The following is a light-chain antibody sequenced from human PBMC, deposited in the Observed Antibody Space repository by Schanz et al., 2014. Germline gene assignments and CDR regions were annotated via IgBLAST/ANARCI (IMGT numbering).Light chain of an antibody. CDR2: KVS. CDR3: MQAIHWRT. Sequence: DVVMTQSPLSLPVTLGQPASISCRSSQSLVYSDGNTSLNWFQQRPGQSPRRLIYKVSNRDSGVPDRFSGSGSGTDFTLKISRVEAEDVGVYYCMQAIHWRTFGQGTNLEIK. CDR1: QSLVYSDGNTS. V-gene: IGKV2-30*01. J-gene: IGKJ2*01.